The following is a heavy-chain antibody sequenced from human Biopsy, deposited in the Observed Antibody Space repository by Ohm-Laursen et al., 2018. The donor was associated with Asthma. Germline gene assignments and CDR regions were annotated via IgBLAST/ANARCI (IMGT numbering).Heavy chain of an antibody. CDR1: GGSVSSDSYY. Sequence: SETLSLTCTVSGGSVSSDSYYWSWIRQPPGKGLEWIGYIYYSGSTNYNPSLKSRVTISVDTSKNQFSLKLSSVTAADTAVYYCARERAGYYGSGSYLGYWGQGTLVTVSS. CDR2: IYYSGST. J-gene: IGHJ4*02. D-gene: IGHD3-10*01. V-gene: IGHV4-61*01. CDR3: ARERAGYYGSGSYLGY.